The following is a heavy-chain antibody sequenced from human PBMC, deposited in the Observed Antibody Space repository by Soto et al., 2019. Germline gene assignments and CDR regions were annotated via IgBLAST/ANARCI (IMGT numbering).Heavy chain of an antibody. Sequence: QVQLVQSGAEVKKPGSSVKVSCKASGGTCSSYTVSWVRQAPGKGLEWMGRISPILGIANYAQKFQGRVTITADKSTSTAYMELSSLRSEDTAVYYSARDLPTDEPWLVRSDYWGQGTLVTVSS. D-gene: IGHD6-19*01. CDR2: ISPILGIA. V-gene: IGHV1-69*08. J-gene: IGHJ4*02. CDR3: ARDLPTDEPWLVRSDY. CDR1: GGTCSSYT.